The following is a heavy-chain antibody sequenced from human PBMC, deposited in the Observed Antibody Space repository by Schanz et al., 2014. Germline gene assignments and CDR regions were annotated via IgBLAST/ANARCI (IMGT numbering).Heavy chain of an antibody. CDR3: AIIGVMVAVAGTRADY. V-gene: IGHV3-21*01. D-gene: IGHD6-19*01. Sequence: EVQLVGSGGGLIQPGGSLRLSCAASGFTISSYSMNWVRQAPGKGLEWVSSISSSGSYIYYADSVKGRFSISRDNAKNSLFLQMNRLRAEDTALYYCAIIGVMVAVAGTRADYWGQGTLVTVSS. J-gene: IGHJ4*02. CDR1: GFTISSYS. CDR2: ISSSGSYI.